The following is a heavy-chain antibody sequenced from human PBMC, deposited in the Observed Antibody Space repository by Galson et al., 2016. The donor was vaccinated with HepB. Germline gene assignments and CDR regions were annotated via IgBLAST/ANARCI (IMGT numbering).Heavy chain of an antibody. CDR1: GFPTFTNF. CDR3: ARAPDCGGSSCDIYYGMDV. Sequence: SLRLSCAASGFPTFTNFAMSWVRQAPGQGLMWVSRLNPGGSWTTYADSLKVRLTISRHNAKNTLYLEMNSLGAADTAVYYCARAPDCGGSSCDIYYGMDVWGQGATVSVSS. V-gene: IGHV3-74*01. J-gene: IGHJ6*02. CDR2: LNPGGSWT. D-gene: IGHD2-21*01.